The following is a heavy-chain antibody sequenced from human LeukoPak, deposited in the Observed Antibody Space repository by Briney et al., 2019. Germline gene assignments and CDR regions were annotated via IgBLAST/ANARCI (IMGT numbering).Heavy chain of an antibody. CDR3: ARLRPDTAK. V-gene: IGHV1-69*05. Sequence: SVKVSCKASGGTFTSYAISWVRQAPGQGLEWMGGIIPIFGTENYAQKFQGRVTITTDESTSTAYMELRSRRSEDAAVYYCARLRPDTAKWGQGTLVTVSS. D-gene: IGHD5-18*01. J-gene: IGHJ4*02. CDR1: GGTFTSYA. CDR2: IIPIFGTE.